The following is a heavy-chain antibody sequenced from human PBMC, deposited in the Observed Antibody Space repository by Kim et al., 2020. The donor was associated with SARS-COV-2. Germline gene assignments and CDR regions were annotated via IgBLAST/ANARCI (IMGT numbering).Heavy chain of an antibody. D-gene: IGHD2-2*01. J-gene: IGHJ2*01. CDR2: ISGSGGST. Sequence: GGSLRLSCAASGFTFSSYAMSWVRQAPGKGLEWVSAISGSGGSTYYADSVKGRFTISRDNSKNTLYLQMNSLRAEDTAVYYCAKDRIYCSSTSCYGDWYFDLWGRGTLVTVSS. V-gene: IGHV3-23*01. CDR1: GFTFSSYA. CDR3: AKDRIYCSSTSCYGDWYFDL.